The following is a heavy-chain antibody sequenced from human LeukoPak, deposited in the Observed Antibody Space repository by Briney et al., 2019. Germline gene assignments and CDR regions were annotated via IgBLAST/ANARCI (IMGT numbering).Heavy chain of an antibody. CDR2: ISYSGST. J-gene: IGHJ3*02. CDR1: GGSISSSSYY. V-gene: IGHV4-39*07. D-gene: IGHD2-2*01. CDR3: ASEVVPAAEDAFDI. Sequence: SETLSLTCTVSGGSISSSSYYWGWIRQPPGKGLEWIGSISYSGSTYYNPSLRSRVTISVDTSKNQFSLKLSSVTAADTAVYYCASEVVPAAEDAFDIWGQGTMVTVSS.